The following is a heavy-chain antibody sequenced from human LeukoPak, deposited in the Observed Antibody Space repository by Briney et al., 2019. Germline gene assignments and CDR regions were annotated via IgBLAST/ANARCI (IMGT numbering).Heavy chain of an antibody. CDR2: FDPEDGET. V-gene: IGHV1-24*01. D-gene: IGHD3-22*01. Sequence: GASVKVSCKVSGYTLTELSMHWVRQAPGKGLEWMGGFDPEDGETIYAQKFQGRVTMTEDTSTDTAYMELSSLRSEDTAVYYCATGRAYYDSSSGYFDYWGQGTLVTVSS. CDR1: GYTLTELS. CDR3: ATGRAYYDSSSGYFDY. J-gene: IGHJ4*02.